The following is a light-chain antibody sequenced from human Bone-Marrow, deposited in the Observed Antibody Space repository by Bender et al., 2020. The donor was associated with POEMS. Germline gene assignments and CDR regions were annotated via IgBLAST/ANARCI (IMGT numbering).Light chain of an antibody. CDR2: EVS. Sequence: QSALTQPASVSGSPGQSITISCTGSSTDVGGYKFVSWYQQHPGKAPQLIIYEVSNRPSGISNRFSGSESGNTASLTISGLQAEDEADYYCSSYTSTNTLRLFGTGTKVTVL. CDR1: STDVGGYKF. J-gene: IGLJ1*01. CDR3: SSYTSTNTLRL. V-gene: IGLV2-14*01.